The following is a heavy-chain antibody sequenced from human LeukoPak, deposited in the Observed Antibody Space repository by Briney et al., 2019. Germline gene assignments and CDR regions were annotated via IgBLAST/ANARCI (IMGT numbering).Heavy chain of an antibody. CDR2: INHSGST. V-gene: IGHV4-34*01. CDR1: GGSFSGYY. D-gene: IGHD3-16*01. CDR3: ARVMSTGSHGYFDY. J-gene: IGHJ4*02. Sequence: SETLSLTCAVYGGSFSGYYWSWIRQPPGKGLEWIGEINHSGSTNYSPSLKSRVTISVDTSKNQFSLRLSSVTAADTAVYYCARVMSTGSHGYFDYWGQGALVTVSS.